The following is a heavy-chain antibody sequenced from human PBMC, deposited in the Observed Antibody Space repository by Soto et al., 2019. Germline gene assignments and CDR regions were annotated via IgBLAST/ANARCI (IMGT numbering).Heavy chain of an antibody. CDR1: GFTFSSYG. Sequence: QVQLVESGGGVVQPGRSLRLSCAASGFTFSSYGMHWVRQAPGKGLGWVAVIWYDGSNKYYADSVKGRFTISRDNSKRILDLQMNSRRAEDTAVFYCARSRDGYNLLHYYSMAVWGRGSTVTVSS. CDR3: ARSRDGYNLLHYYSMAV. J-gene: IGHJ6*02. D-gene: IGHD5-12*01. CDR2: IWYDGSNK. V-gene: IGHV3-33*01.